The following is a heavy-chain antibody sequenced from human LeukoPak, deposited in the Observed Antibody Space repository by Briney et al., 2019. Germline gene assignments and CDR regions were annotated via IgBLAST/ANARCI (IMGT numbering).Heavy chain of an antibody. CDR1: GFIFMNTW. V-gene: IGHV3-15*01. Sequence: GGSLRLSCAASGFIFMNTWMNWVRQAPGKGLEWVGRIKSKSSGGTTDYAAPVKGRFTISRDNSKNTLYLQTNSLRAEDTAVYYCARDKGSGSLILDYWGQGTLVTVSS. CDR3: ARDKGSGSLILDY. J-gene: IGHJ4*02. CDR2: IKSKSSGGTT. D-gene: IGHD3-10*01.